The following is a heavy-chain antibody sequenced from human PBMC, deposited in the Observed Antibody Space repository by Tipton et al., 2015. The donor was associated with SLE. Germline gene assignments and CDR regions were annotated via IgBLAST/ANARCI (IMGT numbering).Heavy chain of an antibody. J-gene: IGHJ2*01. CDR1: GASITNYY. CDR2: IHYSGAT. CDR3: ARGGASSKYFDL. D-gene: IGHD6-6*01. V-gene: IGHV4-59*01. Sequence: TLSPTCTVSGASITNYYWSWIRQPPGKGLEWIAFIHYSGATNYNPSLKSRVTISVDTSKNQFSLKVTSVTAADTAVYYCARGGASSKYFDLWGRGTLLTVSS.